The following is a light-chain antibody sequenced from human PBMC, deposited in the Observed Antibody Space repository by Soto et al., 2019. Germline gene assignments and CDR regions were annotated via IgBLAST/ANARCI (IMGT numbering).Light chain of an antibody. CDR1: SSDIGRYKY. Sequence: QSALTQPASVSGSPGQSITISCTGTSSDIGRYKYVSWYQQHPGKAPKVMIFEVSNRPSGVSDRFSGSKSGNTASLTISGLQAEDEADYYCGSYTGSSPLWIFGGGTKLTVL. CDR3: GSYTGSSPLWI. J-gene: IGLJ3*02. V-gene: IGLV2-14*03. CDR2: EVS.